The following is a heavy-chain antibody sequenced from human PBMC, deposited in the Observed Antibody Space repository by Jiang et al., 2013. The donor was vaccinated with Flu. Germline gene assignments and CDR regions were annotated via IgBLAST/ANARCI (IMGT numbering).Heavy chain of an antibody. D-gene: IGHD6-13*01. Sequence: VQLLESGGGVVQPGRSLRLSCAASGFTFSSYGMHWVRQAPGKGLEWVAVIWYDGSNKYYADSVKGRFTISRDNSKNTPYLQMNSLRAEDTAVYYCARLSGSSWADAFDIWGQGTMVTVSS. CDR2: IWYDGSNK. V-gene: IGHV3-33*08. J-gene: IGHJ3*02. CDR3: ARLSGSSWADAFDI. CDR1: GFTFSSYG.